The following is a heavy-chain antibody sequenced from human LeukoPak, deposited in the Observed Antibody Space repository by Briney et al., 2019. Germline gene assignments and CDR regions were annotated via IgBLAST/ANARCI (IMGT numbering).Heavy chain of an antibody. J-gene: IGHJ6*03. Sequence: PSETLSLTCTVSGGSISSYYWSWIRQPAGKGLEWIGRIYTSGSTNYNPSLKSRVTMSVDTPKNQFSLKLSSVTAADTAVYYCARGRGDLRFGEFLWYMDVWGKGTTVTVSS. CDR3: ARGRGDLRFGEFLWYMDV. D-gene: IGHD3-10*01. CDR2: IYTSGST. CDR1: GGSISSYY. V-gene: IGHV4-4*07.